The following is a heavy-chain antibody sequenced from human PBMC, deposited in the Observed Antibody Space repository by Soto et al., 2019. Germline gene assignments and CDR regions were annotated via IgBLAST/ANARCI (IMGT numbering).Heavy chain of an antibody. D-gene: IGHD3-10*01. CDR2: ISGSGTTI. Sequence: GGSLRLSCTASGFSFSAQYMTWMRQAPGKGLEWVSYISGSGTTIHYTDSVKGRFTVSRDNAKNSVYLQMNSLRAEDTAVYYCASDSYYYASDYWGQGTLVTVSS. J-gene: IGHJ4*02. CDR3: ASDSYYYASDY. V-gene: IGHV3-11*01. CDR1: GFSFSAQY.